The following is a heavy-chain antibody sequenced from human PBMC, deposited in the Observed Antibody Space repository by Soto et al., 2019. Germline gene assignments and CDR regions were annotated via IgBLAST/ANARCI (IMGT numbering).Heavy chain of an antibody. CDR2: IIPIFGPA. CDR3: ATGSFTSTGGRIGYHYNAMDV. V-gene: IGHV1-69*13. D-gene: IGHD1-1*01. J-gene: IGHJ6*02. CDR1: GGTFSSHS. Sequence: SVKVSCKSSGGTFSSHSINWVRQSPGQGLEWMGGIIPIFGPANFAKKFQGRVTITADESTTTAYMELSSLTSEDTAVYYCATGSFTSTGGRIGYHYNAMDVWGQGPTVTVSS.